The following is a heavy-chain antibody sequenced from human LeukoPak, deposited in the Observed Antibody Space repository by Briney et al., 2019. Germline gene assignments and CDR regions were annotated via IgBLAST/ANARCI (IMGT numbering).Heavy chain of an antibody. J-gene: IGHJ4*02. Sequence: GGSLRLSCTASGFAFRNYAMAWVRQAPGKGLEGVAAIGSDGDRVHEDSVKGRFTISRDNSKSTLYLQMDNLRAEDTAVYFCAKSAGVATIYFDSWGQGTLVIVSS. CDR3: AKSAGVATIYFDS. V-gene: IGHV3-23*01. CDR1: GFAFRNYA. CDR2: IGSDGDR. D-gene: IGHD5-12*01.